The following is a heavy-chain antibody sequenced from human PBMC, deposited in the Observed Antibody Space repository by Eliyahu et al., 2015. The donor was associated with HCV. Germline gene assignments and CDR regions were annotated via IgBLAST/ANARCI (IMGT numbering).Heavy chain of an antibody. CDR2: IIPILGIA. CDR3: AREDRDGYKRGGP. CDR1: GGTFSSYA. J-gene: IGHJ5*02. D-gene: IGHD5-24*01. V-gene: IGHV1-69*04. Sequence: QVQLVQSGAEVKKPGSSVKVSCKASGGTFSSYAISWVRQAPGQGLEWMGRIIPILGIANYAQKFQGRVTITADKSTSTAYMELSSLRSEDTAVYYCAREDRDGYKRGGPWGQGTLVTVSS.